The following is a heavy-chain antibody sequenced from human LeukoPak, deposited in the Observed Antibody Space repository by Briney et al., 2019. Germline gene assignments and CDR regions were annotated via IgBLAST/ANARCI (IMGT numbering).Heavy chain of an antibody. CDR2: IYSGDST. CDR1: GFTVSSNY. J-gene: IGHJ6*02. V-gene: IGHV3-66*01. CDR3: ARGMLRGGSLGLDV. Sequence: GGSLRLSCAASGFTVSSNYMSWVRQAPGKGLEWVSVIYSGDSTQYADSVKGRFTISRDNSKNTLYLQMNSLRVEDTAVYYCARGMLRGGSLGLDVWGQGTTVTVSS. D-gene: IGHD3-10*01.